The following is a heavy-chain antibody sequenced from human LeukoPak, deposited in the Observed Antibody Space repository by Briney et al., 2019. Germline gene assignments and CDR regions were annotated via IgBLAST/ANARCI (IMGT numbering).Heavy chain of an antibody. D-gene: IGHD6-19*01. J-gene: IGHJ6*03. CDR1: GFTFSSYG. V-gene: IGHV3-33*01. Sequence: GRSLRLSCAASGFTFSSYGMHWVRQAPGKGLEWVAVIWYDGSNKYYADSVKGRFTISRDNTKNTLYLQMNSLRAEDTAVYYCARKCRLSGAYYYYYMDVWGKGTTVTVSS. CDR2: IWYDGSNK. CDR3: ARKCRLSGAYYYYYMDV.